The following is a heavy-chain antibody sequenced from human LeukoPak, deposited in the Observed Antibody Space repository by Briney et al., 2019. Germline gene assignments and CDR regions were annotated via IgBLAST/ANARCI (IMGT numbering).Heavy chain of an antibody. CDR3: ARGLSYYYDSSGYYYFDY. V-gene: IGHV4-34*01. CDR2: INHSGST. D-gene: IGHD3-22*01. J-gene: IGHJ4*02. CDR1: GGSFSGYY. Sequence: SETLSLTCAVYGGSFSGYYWSWIRQPPGKGLEWIGEINHSGSTNYNPSLKSRVIISVDTSKNQFSLKLSSVTAADTAVYYCARGLSYYYDSSGYYYFDYWGQGTLVTVSS.